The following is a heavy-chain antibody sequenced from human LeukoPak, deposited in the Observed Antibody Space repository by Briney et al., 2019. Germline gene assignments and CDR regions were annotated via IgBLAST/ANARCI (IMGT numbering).Heavy chain of an antibody. CDR1: GFTFSSHG. V-gene: IGHV3-30*02. D-gene: IGHD2-15*01. Sequence: TGGSLRLSCAASGFTFSSHGIHWVRQAPGKGLEWVAFIRSDGNLKYYADSVKGRITISRDNSKNTLYLQMNSLRAEDTAVYYCARDPGAAQLDYWGQGTLVTVSS. CDR3: ARDPGAAQLDY. CDR2: IRSDGNLK. J-gene: IGHJ4*02.